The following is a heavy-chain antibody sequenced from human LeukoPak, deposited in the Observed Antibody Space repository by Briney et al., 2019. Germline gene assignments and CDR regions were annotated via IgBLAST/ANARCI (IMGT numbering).Heavy chain of an antibody. CDR2: INHSGST. D-gene: IGHD3-10*01. CDR3: ARRARITMVRGVIRYFDY. CDR1: GGSFSGYY. V-gene: IGHV4-34*01. Sequence: SSETLSLTCAVYGGSFSGYYWSWIRQPPGKGLEWIGEINHSGSTNYNPSLKSRVTISVDTSKNQFSLKLSSVTAADTAVYYCARRARITMVRGVIRYFDYWGQGTLVTVSS. J-gene: IGHJ4*02.